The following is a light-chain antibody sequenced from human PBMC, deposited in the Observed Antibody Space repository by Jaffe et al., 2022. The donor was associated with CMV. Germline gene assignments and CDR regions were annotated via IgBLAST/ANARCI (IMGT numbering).Light chain of an antibody. CDR1: QSISSSY. J-gene: IGKJ3*01. CDR2: GAS. Sequence: EIVLTQSPGTLSLSPGDRATLSCRVSQSISSSYLAWYQQKPGQAPRLLMYGASRRATGIPDRFSGSGSGTDFTLTISRLEPEDFAAYYCQQYSSSPTFGPGTKVDIK. V-gene: IGKV3-20*01. CDR3: QQYSSSPT.